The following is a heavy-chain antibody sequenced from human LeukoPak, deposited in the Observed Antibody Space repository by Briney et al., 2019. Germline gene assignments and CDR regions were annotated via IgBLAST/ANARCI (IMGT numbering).Heavy chain of an antibody. J-gene: IGHJ4*02. D-gene: IGHD2-2*01. V-gene: IGHV4-39*01. CDR3: ARQLGYCSSTSCYDFDY. Sequence: SETLSLTCTVSGGSISGSSYYWGWIRQPPVKGPEWIGSIYYSGSTYYNPSLKSRVTISVDTSKNQFSLKLSSVTAADTAVYYCARQLGYCSSTSCYDFDYWGQGTLVTVSS. CDR2: IYYSGST. CDR1: GGSISGSSYY.